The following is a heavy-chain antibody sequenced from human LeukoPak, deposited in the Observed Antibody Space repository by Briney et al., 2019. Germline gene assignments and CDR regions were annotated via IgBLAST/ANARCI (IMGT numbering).Heavy chain of an antibody. CDR3: AKGRIQLWSDFDY. V-gene: IGHV3-23*01. Sequence: GGSLRLSCTASAITFGNSWMSWVRQAPGKGLEWVSAISGSGGSTYYADSVKGRFTIPRDNSKNTLYLQMNSLRAEDTAVYYCAKGRIQLWSDFDYWGQGTLVTVSS. CDR2: ISGSGGST. D-gene: IGHD5-18*01. J-gene: IGHJ4*02. CDR1: AITFGNSW.